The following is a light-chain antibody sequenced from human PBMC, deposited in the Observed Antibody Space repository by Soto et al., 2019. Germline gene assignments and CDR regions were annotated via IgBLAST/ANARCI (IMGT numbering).Light chain of an antibody. J-gene: IGKJ2*01. CDR1: QSVTGDK. CDR2: GRS. CDR3: QQYGNSPFT. V-gene: IGKV3-20*01. Sequence: EIVLTQSPGPLSLSPGNSAALSCRASQSVTGDKVAWYQQRPRQAPRLLIYGRSTRATDIPARFRGSGSGTDYTLTISRLEPEDFALYYCQQYGNSPFTFGQGTKLEI.